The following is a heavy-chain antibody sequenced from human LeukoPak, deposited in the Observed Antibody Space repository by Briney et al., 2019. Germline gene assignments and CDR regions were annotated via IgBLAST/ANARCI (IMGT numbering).Heavy chain of an antibody. D-gene: IGHD1-20*01. CDR3: ARIAGVTGNWFDP. CDR2: IYYSGST. CDR1: GGSISSYY. Sequence: SETLSLTCTVSGGSISSYYWSWIRQPPGKGLEWIGYIYYSGSTNYNPSLKSRVTISVDTSKNQFSLRLSSVTAADTAVYYCARIAGVTGNWFDPWGQGTLVTVSS. V-gene: IGHV4-59*01. J-gene: IGHJ5*02.